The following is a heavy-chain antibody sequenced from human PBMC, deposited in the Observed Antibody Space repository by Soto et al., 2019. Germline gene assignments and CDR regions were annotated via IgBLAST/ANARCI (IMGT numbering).Heavy chain of an antibody. CDR1: GFNVMSYW. D-gene: IGHD3-16*01. Sequence: PGESLKISCAVSGFNVMSYWMSWVRQAPWKGLEWVASIKEDGSEIYYLHSVRGRFSISRDSAGNALHLTMNYLSAEDTGVYFCARDIGFDYVTWGKGTLVTV. J-gene: IGHJ5*02. V-gene: IGHV3-7*01. CDR2: IKEDGSEI. CDR3: ARDIGFDYVT.